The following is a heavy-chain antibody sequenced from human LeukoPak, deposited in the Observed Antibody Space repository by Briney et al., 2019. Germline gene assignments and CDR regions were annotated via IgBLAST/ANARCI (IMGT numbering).Heavy chain of an antibody. CDR3: ATVTKVDFDF. D-gene: IGHD4-11*01. CDR2: VSVEGIGR. J-gene: IGHJ5*01. Sequence: GGSLRLSCTASGFTFSSYTFYWFRQAPGKGLEWVASVSVEGIGRFFPGSVEGRFSISRDNSKNTVYLQMNNVRPEDTAVYFCATVTKVDFDFWGQGPLVTVSS. V-gene: IGHV3-30-3*01. CDR1: GFTFSSYT.